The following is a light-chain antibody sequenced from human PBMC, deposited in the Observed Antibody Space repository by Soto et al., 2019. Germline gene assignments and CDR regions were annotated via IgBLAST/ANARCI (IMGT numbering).Light chain of an antibody. CDR2: EVT. J-gene: IGLJ2*01. Sequence: QSALSQPASVSGSPGQSITISCTGTSNDVGYYNYVSWYQQHPGQAPKLMISEVTTRPSGVSDRFSGSKSGTSASLAISGLQSEDEADYYCAAWDDSLNGPVFGGGTKVTVL. CDR1: SNDVGYYNY. CDR3: AAWDDSLNGPV. V-gene: IGLV2-14*01.